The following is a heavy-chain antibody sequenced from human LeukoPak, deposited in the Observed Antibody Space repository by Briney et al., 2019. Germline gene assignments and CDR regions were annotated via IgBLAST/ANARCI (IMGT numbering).Heavy chain of an antibody. CDR2: ITPIFGTA. V-gene: IGHV1-69*13. J-gene: IGHJ6*03. CDR3: ARASMITFGGVIVPSYYYMDV. D-gene: IGHD3-16*02. CDR1: GGTFSSYA. Sequence: ASVKVSCKASGGTFSSYAISWVRQAPRQGLEWMGGITPIFGTANYAQKFQGRVTITADESTSTAYMELGSLRSEDTAVYYCARASMITFGGVIVPSYYYMDVWGKGTTVTVSS.